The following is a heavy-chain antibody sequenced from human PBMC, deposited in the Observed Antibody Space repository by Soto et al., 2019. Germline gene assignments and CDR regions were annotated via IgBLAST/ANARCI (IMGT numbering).Heavy chain of an antibody. V-gene: IGHV3-23*01. J-gene: IGHJ6*03. CDR3: RTVTDRYYYYYYYMDV. CDR1: GFPFSSYA. D-gene: IGHD4-17*01. Sequence: EVQLLESGGGLVQPGGSRRLSCAASGFPFSSYARSWFRPAPGKGLGGVSAISGSGGSTYYADSVKGRFTISRDNSKNTLYLQMNSLRAEDTAVYYCRTVTDRYYYYYYYMDVWGKGTTVTVSS. CDR2: ISGSGGST.